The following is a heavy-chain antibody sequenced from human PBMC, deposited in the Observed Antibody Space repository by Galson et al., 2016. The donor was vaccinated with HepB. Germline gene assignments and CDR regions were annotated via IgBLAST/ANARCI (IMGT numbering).Heavy chain of an antibody. V-gene: IGHV3-73*01. CDR3: TRHEQSGTNDY. CDR1: GFTFSASA. D-gene: IGHD1-1*01. CDR2: IRSRSNAYAT. Sequence: SLRLSCAASGFTFSASAIHWVRQAAGKGPEWLGRIRSRSNAYATTYSASVKGRFTISREDSKSTAYPQMTGLKAEDTATYYCTRHEQSGTNDYWGQGTLVTVSS. J-gene: IGHJ4*02.